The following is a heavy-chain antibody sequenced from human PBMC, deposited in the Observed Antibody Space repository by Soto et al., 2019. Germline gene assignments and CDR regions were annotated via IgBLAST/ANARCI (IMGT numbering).Heavy chain of an antibody. J-gene: IGHJ4*02. CDR3: AKDANMVRGVIIFDY. D-gene: IGHD3-10*01. CDR1: GFTFSSYG. CDR2: ISYDGSNK. Sequence: GGSLRLSCAASGFTFSSYGMHWVRQAPGKGLEWVAVISYDGSNKYYADSVKGRFTIPRDNSKNTLYLQMNSLRAEDTAVYYCAKDANMVRGVIIFDYWGQGTLVTVSS. V-gene: IGHV3-30*18.